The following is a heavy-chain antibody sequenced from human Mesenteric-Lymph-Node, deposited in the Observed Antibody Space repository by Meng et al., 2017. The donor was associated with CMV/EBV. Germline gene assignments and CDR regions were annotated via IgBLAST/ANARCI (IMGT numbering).Heavy chain of an antibody. V-gene: IGHV5-51*01. CDR1: GYSFTSYW. CDR3: ARSRTSSSYYFQGAFDI. D-gene: IGHD3-22*01. J-gene: IGHJ3*02. Sequence: GESLKISCKGSGYSFTSYWIAWVRQMPGKGLEWMGIIYPGDSDTRFSPSFQGQVTISADKSSSTAYLQWSSLKASDTAMYYCARSRTSSSYYFQGAFDIWGQGTTVTVSS. CDR2: IYPGDSDT.